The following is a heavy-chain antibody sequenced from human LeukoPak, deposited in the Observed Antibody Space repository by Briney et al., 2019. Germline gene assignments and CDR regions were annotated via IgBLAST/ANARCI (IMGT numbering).Heavy chain of an antibody. CDR3: ARFAVHRRLLVTGQFGLDY. D-gene: IGHD3-9*01. CDR1: GYTFTSKY. V-gene: IGHV1-46*01. Sequence: GASVKVSCKASGYTFTSKYMHWVRQAPGQGLEWMGVINPSGGGTSYAQKFQGRVTMTRDTSTSTVYMELSSLRSEDTAVYYCARFAVHRRLLVTGQFGLDYWGQGTLVTVSS. J-gene: IGHJ4*02. CDR2: INPSGGGT.